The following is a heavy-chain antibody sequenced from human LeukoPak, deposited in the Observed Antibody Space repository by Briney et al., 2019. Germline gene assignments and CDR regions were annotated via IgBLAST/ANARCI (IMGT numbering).Heavy chain of an antibody. D-gene: IGHD6-19*01. CDR3: AGGAVAGTGYFRH. J-gene: IGHJ1*01. CDR1: GGSISSSDW. CDR2: IYHSGST. Sequence: SGTLSLTCAVSGGSISSSDWWSWVRQPPGKGLEWIGEIYHSGSTNYNPSLKSRVTISVDKSKNQFSLKLSSVTAADTAVYYCAGGAVAGTGYFRHWGQGTLVTVSS. V-gene: IGHV4-4*02.